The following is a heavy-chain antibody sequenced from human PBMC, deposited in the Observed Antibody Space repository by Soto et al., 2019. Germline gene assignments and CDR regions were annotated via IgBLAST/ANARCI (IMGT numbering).Heavy chain of an antibody. V-gene: IGHV3-15*01. Sequence: EVQLVESGGGLVKPGGSLRLSCAASGFTFSNAWMSWVRQPPGKGLEWVGRIKSKTDGGTTDYVAPVKGRFIISRDDSKNMVYLQMNSLKPEDTAMYYCTTGQVAGTRDYWGKGTLVTVSA. CDR2: IKSKTDGGTT. J-gene: IGHJ4*02. CDR1: GFTFSNAW. D-gene: IGHD6-19*01. CDR3: TTGQVAGTRDY.